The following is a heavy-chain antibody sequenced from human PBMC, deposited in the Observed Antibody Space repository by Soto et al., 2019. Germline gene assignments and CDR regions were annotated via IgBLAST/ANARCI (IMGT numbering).Heavy chain of an antibody. CDR3: ARLGLRFLEWLPYYGMDV. J-gene: IGHJ6*02. CDR1: GGSFSGYY. CDR2: INHSGST. Sequence: PSETLSLTCAVYGGSFSGYYLSWIRQPPGKGLEWIGEINHSGSTNYNPSLKSRVTISVDTSKNQFSLKLSSVTAADTAVYYCARLGLRFLEWLPYYGMDVWGQGTTVTVYS. V-gene: IGHV4-34*01. D-gene: IGHD3-3*01.